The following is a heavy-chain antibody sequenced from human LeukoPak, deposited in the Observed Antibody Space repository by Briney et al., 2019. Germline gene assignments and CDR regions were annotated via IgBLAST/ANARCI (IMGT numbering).Heavy chain of an antibody. V-gene: IGHV1-69*05. D-gene: IGHD3-9*01. Sequence: GAPVKVSCKASGGTFSSYAISWVRQALGQGFEWMGGIIPIFGTANYAQKFQGRVTITTDESTSTAYMELSSLRSEDTAVYYCARGRGAVLRYFDWAYNWFDPWGQGTLVTVSS. CDR3: ARGRGAVLRYFDWAYNWFDP. J-gene: IGHJ5*02. CDR2: IIPIFGTA. CDR1: GGTFSSYA.